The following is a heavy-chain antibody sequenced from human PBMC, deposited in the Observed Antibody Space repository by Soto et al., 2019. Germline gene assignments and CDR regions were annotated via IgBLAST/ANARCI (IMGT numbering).Heavy chain of an antibody. J-gene: IGHJ5*02. CDR3: ARATIVLVPAAMVSHWFDP. CDR1: GGSISSGDYY. D-gene: IGHD2-2*01. CDR2: IYYSGST. Sequence: SETLSLTCTVSGGSISSGDYYWSWIRQPPGKGLGWIGYIYYSGSTYYNPSLKSRVTISVDTSKNQFSLKLSSVTAADTAVYYCARATIVLVPAAMVSHWFDPWGQGTLVTVS. V-gene: IGHV4-30-4*01.